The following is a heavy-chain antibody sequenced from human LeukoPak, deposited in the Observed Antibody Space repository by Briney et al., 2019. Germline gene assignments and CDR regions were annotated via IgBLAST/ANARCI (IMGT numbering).Heavy chain of an antibody. J-gene: IGHJ4*02. V-gene: IGHV3-30*14. CDR3: ARGLAVAGTGFDY. CDR2: ISYDGSNK. CDR1: GFTFSTYA. Sequence: GGSLRLSCAASGFTFSTYAMHWVRQAPGKGLEWVAAISYDGSNKNYADSVKGRFTISRDNSKKTLYLQMNSLRAEDTAVYYCARGLAVAGTGFDYWGQGTLVTVSS. D-gene: IGHD6-19*01.